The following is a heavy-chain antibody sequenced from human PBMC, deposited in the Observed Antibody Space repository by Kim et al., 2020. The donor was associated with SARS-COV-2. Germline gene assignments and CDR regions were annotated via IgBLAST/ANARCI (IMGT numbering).Heavy chain of an antibody. CDR2: IYSGGST. Sequence: GGSLRLSCAASGFTVSSNYMSWVRQAPGKGLEWVSVIYSGGSTYYADSVKGRFTISRDNSKNTLYLQMNSLRAEDTAVDYCARDGYCSGGSCSSVYWGQGTLVTVSS. CDR1: GFTVSSNY. D-gene: IGHD2-15*01. J-gene: IGHJ4*02. CDR3: ARDGYCSGGSCSSVY. V-gene: IGHV3-66*02.